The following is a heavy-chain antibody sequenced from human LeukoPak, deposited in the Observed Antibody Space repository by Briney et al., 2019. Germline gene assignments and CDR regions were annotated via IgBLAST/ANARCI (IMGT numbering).Heavy chain of an antibody. J-gene: IGHJ4*02. Sequence: GGSLRLSCAASGFTFSSYGMHWVRQAPGKGLEWVAVISYDGSNKYYADSVKGRFTISRDNSKNTLYLQMNSLRAEDTAVYYCAKDLGAVAGTGDHWGQGTLVTVSS. V-gene: IGHV3-30*18. CDR1: GFTFSSYG. CDR2: ISYDGSNK. D-gene: IGHD6-19*01. CDR3: AKDLGAVAGTGDH.